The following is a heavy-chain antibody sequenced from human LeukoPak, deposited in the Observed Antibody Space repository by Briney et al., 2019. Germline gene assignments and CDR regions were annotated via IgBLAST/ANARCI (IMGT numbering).Heavy chain of an antibody. CDR3: AKGRAGNYYYDSSDY. CDR2: INSDGSST. Sequence: GGSLRLSCAASGFTFSSYWMHWVRQAPGKGLVWVSRINSDGSSTSYADSVKGRFTISRDNAKNTLYLQMNSLRAEDTAVYYCAKGRAGNYYYDSSDYWGQGTLVTVSS. J-gene: IGHJ4*02. CDR1: GFTFSSYW. V-gene: IGHV3-74*01. D-gene: IGHD3-22*01.